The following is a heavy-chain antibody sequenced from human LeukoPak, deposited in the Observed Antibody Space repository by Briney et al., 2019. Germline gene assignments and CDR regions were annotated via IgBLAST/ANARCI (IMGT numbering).Heavy chain of an antibody. D-gene: IGHD3-3*01. Sequence: SETLSLTCIVSGGSTSDGNYYWGWIRRPPGKGLEWIGGISSSGNTYYNPSLKSRITISIDTSKNHFSLKLSSVTAADTAVYYCARLGAGPTYYDFWSGYSSFYFDYWGQGTLVTVSS. CDR3: ARLGAGPTYYDFWSGYSSFYFDY. V-gene: IGHV4-39*02. CDR1: GGSTSDGNYY. CDR2: ISSSGNT. J-gene: IGHJ4*02.